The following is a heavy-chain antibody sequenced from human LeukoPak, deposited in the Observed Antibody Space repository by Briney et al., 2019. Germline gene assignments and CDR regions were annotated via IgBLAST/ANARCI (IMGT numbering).Heavy chain of an antibody. V-gene: IGHV3-48*03. Sequence: GGSLRLSCAASGFTFSSYEMNWVRQAPGKGLEWVSYISSSGSTIYYADSVKGRFTISRDNAKNSLYLQMNSLRAEDTAVYYCARRYHGSGSYPYYYYYYYMDVWGKGTTVTVSS. D-gene: IGHD3-10*01. CDR2: ISSSGSTI. CDR1: GFTFSSYE. J-gene: IGHJ6*03. CDR3: ARRYHGSGSYPYYYYYYYMDV.